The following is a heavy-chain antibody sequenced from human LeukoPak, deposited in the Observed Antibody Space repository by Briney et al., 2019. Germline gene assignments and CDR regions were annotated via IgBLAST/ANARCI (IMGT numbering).Heavy chain of an antibody. V-gene: IGHV3-30-3*01. D-gene: IGHD2-2*01. CDR3: ASCLEYCSTTSLGNDAFDI. CDR1: GFTFRNYA. J-gene: IGHJ3*02. CDR2: ISYAGNNK. Sequence: GGSLRLSCTASGFTFRNYAMHWVRQAPGKGLEGVAVISYAGNNKYYADSVKGRFTISRDNSENTLYLQMNSLRAEDTAVYYCASCLEYCSTTSLGNDAFDIWGQGTVVTVSS.